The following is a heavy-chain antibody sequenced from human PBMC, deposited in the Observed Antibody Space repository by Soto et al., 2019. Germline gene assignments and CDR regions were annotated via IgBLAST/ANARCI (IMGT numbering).Heavy chain of an antibody. CDR1: GFTFDDYA. D-gene: IGHD6-19*01. CDR3: AKDLKRFIAVVHLDY. V-gene: IGHV3-9*01. CDR2: ISWNSGSI. J-gene: IGHJ4*02. Sequence: PGGSLRLSCAASGFTFDDYAMHWVRQAPGKGLEWVSGISWNSGSIGYADSVKGRFTISRDNAKNSLYLQMNSLRAEDTALYYCAKDLKRFIAVVHLDYWGQGTLVTVSS.